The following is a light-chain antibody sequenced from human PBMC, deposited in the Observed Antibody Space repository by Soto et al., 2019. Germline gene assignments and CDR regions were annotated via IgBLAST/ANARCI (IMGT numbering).Light chain of an antibody. CDR2: AAS. CDR3: QQLNSYPRLFN. Sequence: IEMTQSPSSVSASVGDRVTITCRASQDIRSRLAWYQQKPGKAPKLLIYAASNLQSGVSSRFIGRGSGKEFTLTISSLQPEDLATYYCQQLNSYPRLFNFGGGTKVEIK. V-gene: IGKV1-12*01. CDR1: QDIRSR. J-gene: IGKJ4*01.